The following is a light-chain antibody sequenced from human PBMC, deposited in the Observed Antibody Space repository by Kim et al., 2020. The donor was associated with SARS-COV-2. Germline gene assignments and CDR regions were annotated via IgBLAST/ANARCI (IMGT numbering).Light chain of an antibody. CDR3: QVWDSSTYV. J-gene: IGLJ1*01. V-gene: IGLV3-9*01. Sequence: VALGQTARSPGAGNNIGSKSVHWYQQKPGQAPVLVIYRDSNRPSGIPERFSGSNSGNTATLTISRGQAGDEADYYCQVWDSSTYVFGTGTKVTVL. CDR1: NIGSKS. CDR2: RDS.